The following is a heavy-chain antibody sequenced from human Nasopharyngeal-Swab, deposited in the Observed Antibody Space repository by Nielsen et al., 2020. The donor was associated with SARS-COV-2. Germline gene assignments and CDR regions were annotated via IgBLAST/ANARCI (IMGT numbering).Heavy chain of an antibody. CDR3: ARGAYDSSGYFWDY. J-gene: IGHJ4*02. CDR2: IYSGGST. Sequence: VRQMPGKGPERVSVIYSGGSTYSADSMKGRVTISRDNSKNTLYLQMNSLRAEDTAVYYCARGAYDSSGYFWDYWGQGTLVTVSS. D-gene: IGHD3-22*01. V-gene: IGHV3-53*01.